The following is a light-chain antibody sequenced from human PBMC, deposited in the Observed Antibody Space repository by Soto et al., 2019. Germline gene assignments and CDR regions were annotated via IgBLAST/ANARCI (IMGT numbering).Light chain of an antibody. CDR3: QQYGSSPYT. CDR2: GAS. CDR1: QSVSSSY. J-gene: IGKJ2*01. V-gene: IGKV3-20*01. Sequence: IVLTQSPGTLSLSPGERATLSCRASQSVSSSYLAWYQQKPGQAPRLLIYGASSRATGIPDRFSGSGSGTDFTLTISRLEPEDFAVYYCQQYGSSPYTFGQGTKVEI.